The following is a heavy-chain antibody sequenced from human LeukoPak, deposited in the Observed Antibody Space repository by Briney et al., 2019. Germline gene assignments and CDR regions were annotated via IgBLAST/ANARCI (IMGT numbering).Heavy chain of an antibody. Sequence: GGSLRLSCAASGFTFSSYWMSWVRQAPGKGLEWVANIKQDGSEKYYVDSVKGRFTISRDNAKNSLSLQMNSLRAEDTAVYYCARDLDIYDILTGYVSWGQGTLVTVSS. CDR1: GFTFSSYW. CDR3: ARDLDIYDILTGYVS. D-gene: IGHD3-9*01. CDR2: IKQDGSEK. V-gene: IGHV3-7*01. J-gene: IGHJ5*02.